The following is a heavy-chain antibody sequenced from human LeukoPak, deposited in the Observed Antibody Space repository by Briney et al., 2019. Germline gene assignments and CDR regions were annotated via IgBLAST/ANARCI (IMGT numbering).Heavy chain of an antibody. CDR3: ARDGMVGATMYYFDY. CDR2: INHNGNVN. Sequence: QPGGSLRLSCAASGFTFSSYWMNWARQAPGKGLEWVASINHNGNVNYYVDSVKGRFTISRDNAKNSLYLQMNSLRDEDTAVYYCARDGMVGATMYYFDYWGQGTLVTVSS. J-gene: IGHJ4*02. CDR1: GFTFSSYW. D-gene: IGHD1-26*01. V-gene: IGHV3-7*01.